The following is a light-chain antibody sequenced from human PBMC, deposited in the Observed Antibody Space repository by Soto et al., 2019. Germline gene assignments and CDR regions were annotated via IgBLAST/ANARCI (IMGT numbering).Light chain of an antibody. CDR1: QSISSD. CDR3: QQYGTSEII. Sequence: EIVMTQSPATLSVSPGERATLSCRASQSISSDVAWYQQKPGQAPRLLIYDTSSRATGVPDRYSASGSGTGFTLTISRLEPEDFAVSFCQQYGTSEIIFGQGTRLEIK. V-gene: IGKV3-20*01. J-gene: IGKJ5*01. CDR2: DTS.